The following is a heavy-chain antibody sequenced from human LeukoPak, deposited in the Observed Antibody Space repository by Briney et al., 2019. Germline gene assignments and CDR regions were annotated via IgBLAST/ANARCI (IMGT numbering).Heavy chain of an antibody. CDR2: INPSGGST. CDR3: ARTDHYGGNLQLFDY. CDR1: GYTFTSYY. V-gene: IGHV1-46*01. Sequence: ASVKVSCKASGYTFTSYYMHWVRQAPGQGLEWMGIINPSGGSTSYAQKFQGRVTMTRDTSTSTVYMELSSLRSEDAAVYYCARTDHYGGNLQLFDYWGQGTLVTVSS. D-gene: IGHD4-23*01. J-gene: IGHJ4*02.